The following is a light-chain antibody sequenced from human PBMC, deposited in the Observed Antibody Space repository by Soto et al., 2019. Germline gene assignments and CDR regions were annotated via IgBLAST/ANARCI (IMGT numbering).Light chain of an antibody. J-gene: IGKJ5*01. CDR1: ENIYTN. V-gene: IGKV3-15*01. CDR2: GAS. Sequence: EIVITQSPATLSVSTGERATLSCRASENIYTNLAWYQQKPGQAPRLLFYGASTRATGLPARFSGTGSGTEFTLTINSLQAEDSAVYYCQQYYNWPRTFGQGTRLEIK. CDR3: QQYYNWPRT.